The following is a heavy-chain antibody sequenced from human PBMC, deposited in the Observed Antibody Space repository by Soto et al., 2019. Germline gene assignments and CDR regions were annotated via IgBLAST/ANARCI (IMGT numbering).Heavy chain of an antibody. Sequence: SETLSLTCTVSGGSISSSSYYWGWIRQHPGKGLEWIGYIYYSGSTYYNPSLKSRVTISVDTSKNQFSLKLSSVTAADTAVYYCARGAIGLISYWGQGTLVTVSS. V-gene: IGHV4-31*03. CDR3: ARGAIGLISY. CDR1: GGSISSSSYY. J-gene: IGHJ4*02. CDR2: IYYSGST. D-gene: IGHD2-2*01.